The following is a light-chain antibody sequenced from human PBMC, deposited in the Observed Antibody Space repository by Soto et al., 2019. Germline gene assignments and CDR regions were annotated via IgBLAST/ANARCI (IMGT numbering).Light chain of an antibody. J-gene: IGKJ4*01. Sequence: EIVMTQSPATLSVSPGERATLSCWASQSAGSNLAWYQQKPGQAPRLLIYGASTRATGIPARFSVSGSGTEFTLTITSLQSEDFAVYYCQQNTNWPLTFGGGTKVEIK. V-gene: IGKV3-15*01. CDR3: QQNTNWPLT. CDR2: GAS. CDR1: QSAGSN.